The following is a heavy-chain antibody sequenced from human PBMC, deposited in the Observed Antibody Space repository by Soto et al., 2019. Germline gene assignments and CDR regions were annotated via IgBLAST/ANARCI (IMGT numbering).Heavy chain of an antibody. V-gene: IGHV5-10-1*01. Sequence: PGESLKISCKGSGYSFTSYWISWVRQMPGKGLEWMGRIDPSDSYTNYSPSFQGHVTIPADKSISTAYLQWSSLKASDTAMYYCARVVPAAIFDGGDYWGQGTLVTVSS. CDR2: IDPSDSYT. CDR3: ARVVPAAIFDGGDY. J-gene: IGHJ4*02. D-gene: IGHD2-2*02. CDR1: GYSFTSYW.